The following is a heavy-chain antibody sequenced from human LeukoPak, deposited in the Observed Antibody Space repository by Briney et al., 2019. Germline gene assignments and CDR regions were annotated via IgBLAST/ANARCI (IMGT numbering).Heavy chain of an antibody. CDR3: AKGQYYFDY. CDR1: GFTFSSYA. Sequence: GGSLRLSCAASGFTFSSYAMHWVRQAPGQGLEWVAVISYDGSNKYYADSVKGRFTISRDNSKNTLYLQMNSLRAEDTAVYYCAKGQYYFDYWGQGTLVTVSS. CDR2: ISYDGSNK. V-gene: IGHV3-30-3*01. J-gene: IGHJ4*02.